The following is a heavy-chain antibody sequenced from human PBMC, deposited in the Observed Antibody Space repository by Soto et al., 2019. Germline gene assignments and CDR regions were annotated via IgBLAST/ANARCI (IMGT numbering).Heavy chain of an antibody. CDR2: IYRTGST. J-gene: IGHJ4*02. CDR1: GGSFTSNNC. V-gene: IGHV4-4*02. Sequence: SETLSLTCAVSGGSFTSNNCWTWVRQPPGQGLAWIGEIYRTGSTKYNPSLKSRVNISLDKSENQFSLKVTSLTDADTAVYYCASRDPGTSVDYCGQRTFVAVSS. CDR3: ASRDPGTSVDY. D-gene: IGHD1-1*01.